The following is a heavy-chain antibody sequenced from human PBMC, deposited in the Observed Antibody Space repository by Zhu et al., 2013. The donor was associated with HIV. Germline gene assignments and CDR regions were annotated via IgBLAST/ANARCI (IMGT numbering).Heavy chain of an antibody. J-gene: IGHJ3*02. CDR2: INPNSGGT. Sequence: QVQLVQSGAEVKKPGASVKVSCKASGYTFTGYYMHWVRQAPGQGLEWMGWINPNSGGTNYAQKFQGWVTMTRDTSISTAYMELSRLRSDDTAVYYCARDLNGSGIGANAFDIWGQGDNGHRLF. D-gene: IGHD3-10*01. V-gene: IGHV1-2*04. CDR1: GYTFTGYY. CDR3: ARDLNGSGIGANAFDI.